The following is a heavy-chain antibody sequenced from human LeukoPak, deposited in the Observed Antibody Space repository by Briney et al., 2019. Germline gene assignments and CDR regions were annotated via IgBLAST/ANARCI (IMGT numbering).Heavy chain of an antibody. D-gene: IGHD6-19*01. CDR3: AKEGHSRGWYPTAVDTYLDY. J-gene: IGHJ4*02. Sequence: GGSLRLSCAASGFTFSSYGLHWVRQAPGKGLEGVAFIRYGGSNIYYADSVKGRFTISRDNSKNTLYLQMNSLIPEDTAVYYCAKEGHSRGWYPTAVDTYLDYRGQGTLVTVSS. CDR2: IRYGGSNI. V-gene: IGHV3-30*02. CDR1: GFTFSSYG.